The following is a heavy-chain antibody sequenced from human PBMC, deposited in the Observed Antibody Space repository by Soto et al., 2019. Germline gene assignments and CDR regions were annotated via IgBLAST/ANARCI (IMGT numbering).Heavy chain of an antibody. J-gene: IGHJ4*02. Sequence: QVQLQQWGAGLLKPSETLSLTCAVYGGSFSGYYWSWIRQPPGKGLEWIGEINHSGSTNYNPSLKTRVTISVDTFTNQFYLKLSSVPAADTAVYYCARWGYDSSGYYYAPFDYWGQGTLVTVSS. CDR2: INHSGST. D-gene: IGHD3-22*01. CDR1: GGSFSGYY. V-gene: IGHV4-34*01. CDR3: ARWGYDSSGYYYAPFDY.